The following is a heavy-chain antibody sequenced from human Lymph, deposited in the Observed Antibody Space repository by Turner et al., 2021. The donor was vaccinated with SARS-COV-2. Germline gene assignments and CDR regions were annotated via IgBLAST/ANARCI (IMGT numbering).Heavy chain of an antibody. CDR2: IYSGGST. CDR3: ARAWGRYSYGFDY. Sequence: EVQLVASGGGLVQPGGFLRLSCAASGFTVSSSYMSWVRQAPGKGLEWVSVIYSGGSTYCADSVKGRFTISRDNSKNTLYLQMNSLRAEDTAVYYCARAWGRYSYGFDYWGQGTLVTVSS. V-gene: IGHV3-66*01. CDR1: GFTVSSSY. D-gene: IGHD5-18*01. J-gene: IGHJ4*02.